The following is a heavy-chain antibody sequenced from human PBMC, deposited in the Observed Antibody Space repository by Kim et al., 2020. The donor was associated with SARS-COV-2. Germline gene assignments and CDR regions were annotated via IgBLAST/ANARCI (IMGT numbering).Heavy chain of an antibody. D-gene: IGHD3-22*01. CDR3: VKAGHYDSSGYYSQLDY. Sequence: GGSLRLSCSASGFTFSSYAMHWVRQAPGKGLEYVSAISSNGGSTYYADSVKGRFTISRDNSKNTLYLQMSSLRAEDTAVYYCVKAGHYDSSGYYSQLDYCGQGTLVTVSS. CDR2: ISSNGGST. CDR1: GFTFSSYA. J-gene: IGHJ4*02. V-gene: IGHV3-64D*09.